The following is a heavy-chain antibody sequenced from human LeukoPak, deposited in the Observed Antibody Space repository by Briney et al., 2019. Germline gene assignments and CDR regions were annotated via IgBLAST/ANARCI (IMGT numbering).Heavy chain of an antibody. CDR1: GFTFSNAW. J-gene: IGHJ3*02. V-gene: IGHV3-15*01. D-gene: IGHD3-3*01. CDR2: IKSKLVGGAT. CDR3: TTTYDFWSGYYLEDAFDI. Sequence: GGSLRLSCAASGFTFSNAWMSWVRQAPGKGLEWVGRIKSKLVGGATESAAPVKGRFTISRDDSKNTLYLQMNSLKTEDTAVYYCTTTYDFWSGYYLEDAFDIWGQGTMVTVSS.